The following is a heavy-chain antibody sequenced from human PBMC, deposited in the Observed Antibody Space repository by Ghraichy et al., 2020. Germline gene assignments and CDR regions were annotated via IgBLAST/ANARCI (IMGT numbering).Heavy chain of an antibody. CDR1: GFTFSSYA. J-gene: IGHJ4*02. V-gene: IGHV3-23*01. CDR3: AKDNYYDSSGYYRQTPDY. Sequence: GGSLRLSCAASGFTFSSYAMSWVRQAPGKGLEWVSEISGSGGSTYYADSVKGRFIISRDKSKNTLYLQMNSLRAEDTAVYYCAKDNYYDSSGYYRQTPDYWGQGTLVTVSS. D-gene: IGHD3-22*01. CDR2: ISGSGGST.